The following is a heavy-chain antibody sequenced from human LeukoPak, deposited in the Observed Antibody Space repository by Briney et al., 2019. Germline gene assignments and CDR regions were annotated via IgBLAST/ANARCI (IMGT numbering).Heavy chain of an antibody. V-gene: IGHV4-34*01. CDR2: IDHSGST. CDR1: GGSFSGYY. J-gene: IGHJ4*02. D-gene: IGHD3-16*01. Sequence: SETLSLTCAVYGGSFSGYYWSWIRQPPGKGLEWIGEIDHSGSTNYNPSLKSRVTISVDTSKNQFSLKLSSVTAADTAVYYCASQSYGGLRTHDYWGQGTLVTVSS. CDR3: ASQSYGGLRTHDY.